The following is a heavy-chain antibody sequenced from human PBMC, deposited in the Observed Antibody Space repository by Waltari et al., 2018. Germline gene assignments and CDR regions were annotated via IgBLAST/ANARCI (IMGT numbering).Heavy chain of an antibody. CDR3: ARGASPGFPKGY. V-gene: IGHV1-2*06. Sequence: QVQLLQSGAEVKTPGASVNVSCQASGYTFTGYYMHWVRQARGQGLKWMGRIKPNSGGTKYAQKFQGRVTMTRDTSISTAYMELSRLRSDDTAGYYCARGASPGFPKGYWGQGTLVTVSS. CDR1: GYTFTGYY. J-gene: IGHJ4*02. CDR2: IKPNSGGT.